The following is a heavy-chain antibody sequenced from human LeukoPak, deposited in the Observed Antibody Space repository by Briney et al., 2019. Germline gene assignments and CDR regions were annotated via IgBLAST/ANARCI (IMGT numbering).Heavy chain of an antibody. D-gene: IGHD1/OR15-1a*01. CDR1: GFTFSSYW. Sequence: GGSLRLPCAASGFTFSSYWMSWVRQAPGKGLEWVANIKQDGSEKYYVDSVKGRFTISRDNAKNSLYLQMNSLRAEDTAVYYCGRIAINANNGMDVWGQGTTVTVSS. V-gene: IGHV3-7*01. J-gene: IGHJ6*02. CDR2: IKQDGSEK. CDR3: GRIAINANNGMDV.